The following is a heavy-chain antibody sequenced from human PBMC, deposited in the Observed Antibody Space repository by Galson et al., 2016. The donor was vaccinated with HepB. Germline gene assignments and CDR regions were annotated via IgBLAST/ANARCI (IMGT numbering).Heavy chain of an antibody. Sequence: SLRLSCAASVFTFSSYWMHWVRQAPGKGLVWVSRINNDGSCTTYADSVKGRFTISRDNSKDTLYLQMNSLRAEDTAVYCCARDYGDRYFDIWGQGTMVTVPS. D-gene: IGHD7-27*01. CDR2: INNDGSCT. J-gene: IGHJ3*02. CDR1: VFTFSSYW. V-gene: IGHV3-74*01. CDR3: ARDYGDRYFDI.